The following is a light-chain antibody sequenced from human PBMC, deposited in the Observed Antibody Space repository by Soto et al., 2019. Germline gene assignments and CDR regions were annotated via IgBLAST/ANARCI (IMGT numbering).Light chain of an antibody. CDR2: GAS. J-gene: IGKJ4*02. Sequence: EIVMTQSPATLSVSPGERATLSCRASQSVSSNLAWYQQKPGQAPRLLIYGASTRATGNPARFSGSGSATEFTLTISSLQSEDFAVYYCQQYNNWPPLTFGGGTKVEIK. CDR3: QQYNNWPPLT. CDR1: QSVSSN. V-gene: IGKV3-15*01.